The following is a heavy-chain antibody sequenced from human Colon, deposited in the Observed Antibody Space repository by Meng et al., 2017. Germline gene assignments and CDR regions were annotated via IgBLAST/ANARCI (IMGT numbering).Heavy chain of an antibody. CDR2: IDLSGKT. J-gene: IGHJ4*02. D-gene: IGHD6-19*01. Sequence: VLSPGEGHGLGNPFGTPALTAAVSGGPITSSNWWSLVRQAPGKGMGWIGQIDLSGKTDYNPSLKSRVTISLDKSMNQLFLEVYFVTAADTAIYYCARHLGWEFDYWGPGNLVTVSS. CDR3: ARHLGWEFDY. V-gene: IGHV4-4*02. CDR1: GGPITSSNW.